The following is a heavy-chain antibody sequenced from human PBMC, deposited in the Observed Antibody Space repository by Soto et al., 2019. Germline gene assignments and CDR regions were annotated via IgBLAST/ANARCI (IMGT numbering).Heavy chain of an antibody. J-gene: IGHJ4*02. CDR3: AKDVVLVGDIVVVVAATPHYYFDY. CDR1: GFTFSSYA. Sequence: GGSLRLSCAASGFTFSSYAMSWVRQAPGKGLEWVSAISGSGGSTYYADSVKGRFTISRDNSKNTLYLQMNSLRAEDTAVYYCAKDVVLVGDIVVVVAATPHYYFDYWGQGTLVTVSS. CDR2: ISGSGGST. D-gene: IGHD2-15*01. V-gene: IGHV3-23*01.